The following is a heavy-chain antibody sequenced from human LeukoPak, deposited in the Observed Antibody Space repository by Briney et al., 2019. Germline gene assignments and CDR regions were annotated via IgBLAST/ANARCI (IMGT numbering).Heavy chain of an antibody. Sequence: ASVKVSCKASGYTFTGYYMHWARQAPGQGLEWMGWINPNSGGTNYAQKFQGRVTMTRDTSISTAYMELSRLRSDDTAVYYCARAAPLLRKVYFDYWGQGTLVTVSS. J-gene: IGHJ4*02. D-gene: IGHD1-26*01. V-gene: IGHV1-2*02. CDR1: GYTFTGYY. CDR3: ARAAPLLRKVYFDY. CDR2: INPNSGGT.